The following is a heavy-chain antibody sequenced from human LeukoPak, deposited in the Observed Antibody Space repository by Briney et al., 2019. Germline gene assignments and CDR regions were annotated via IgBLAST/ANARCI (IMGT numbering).Heavy chain of an antibody. CDR2: INPSGGST. CDR3: ARGSRGVVVPAASQNNWFDP. J-gene: IGHJ5*02. Sequence: ASVKVSCKASGYTFTSYYMHRVRQAPGQGLEWMGIINPSGGSTSYAQKFQGRVTMTRDTSTSTVYMELSSLRSEDTAVDYCARGSRGVVVPAASQNNWFDPWGQGTLVTVSS. V-gene: IGHV1-46*01. CDR1: GYTFTSYY. D-gene: IGHD2-2*01.